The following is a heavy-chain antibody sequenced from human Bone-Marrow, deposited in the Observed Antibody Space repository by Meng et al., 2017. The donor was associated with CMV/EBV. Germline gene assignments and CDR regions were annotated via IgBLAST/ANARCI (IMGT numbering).Heavy chain of an antibody. Sequence: GGSLRLSCAASGFTFSSYAMSWVRQAPGKGLEWVSAISGSGGSTYYADSVKGRFTISRDNSKNTLYLQMNSLRAEDTAVYYCAKALTGRGKYYYGMDVWGQGTTVTVSS. V-gene: IGHV3-23*01. CDR2: ISGSGGST. CDR3: AKALTGRGKYYYGMDV. D-gene: IGHD3-16*01. J-gene: IGHJ6*02. CDR1: GFTFSSYA.